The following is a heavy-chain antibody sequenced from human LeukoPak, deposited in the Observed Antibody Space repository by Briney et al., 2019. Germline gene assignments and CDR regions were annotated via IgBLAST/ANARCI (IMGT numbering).Heavy chain of an antibody. CDR3: ARRRRIVGATPGAFDT. J-gene: IGHJ3*02. V-gene: IGHV4-34*01. D-gene: IGHD1-26*01. CDR1: GGSFSGYY. CDR2: INHSGST. Sequence: SETLSLTCAVYGGSFSGYYWSWIRQPPGKGLEWIGEINHSGSTNYNPSLKSRVTISVDTSKNQFSLKLSSVTAADTAVYYCARRRRIVGATPGAFDTWGQGTMVTVSS.